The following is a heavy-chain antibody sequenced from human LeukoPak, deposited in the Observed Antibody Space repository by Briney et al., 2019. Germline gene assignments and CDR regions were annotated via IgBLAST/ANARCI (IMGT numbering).Heavy chain of an antibody. CDR1: GFTFSSYD. Sequence: GGSLRLSCASSGFTFSSYDMHWVRQAPGKGLEWVAFIRNDRSNKYYADSVKGRFTISRDNSKNTLYLQVNSLRADDTAVYYCANSGLNRFEYWGQGALVTVSS. D-gene: IGHD2-15*01. CDR3: ANSGLNRFEY. V-gene: IGHV3-30*02. J-gene: IGHJ4*02. CDR2: IRNDRSNK.